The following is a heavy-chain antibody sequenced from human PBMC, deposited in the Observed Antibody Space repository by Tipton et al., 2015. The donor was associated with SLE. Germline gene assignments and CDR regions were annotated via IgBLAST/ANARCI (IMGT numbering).Heavy chain of an antibody. V-gene: IGHV3-23*03. D-gene: IGHD2-2*02. CDR2: IYGGGTT. CDR1: GFTFSSYA. Sequence: SLRLSCAASGFTFSSYAMTWVRQAPGKGLEWVSIIYGGGTTKYADSVQGRFTISRDTSKNKVYLQMTSLRAEDTAVYYCARDGGGGHCSSPSCYTGDWFDPWGQGSLVCVSS. CDR3: ARDGGGGHCSSPSCYTGDWFDP. J-gene: IGHJ5*02.